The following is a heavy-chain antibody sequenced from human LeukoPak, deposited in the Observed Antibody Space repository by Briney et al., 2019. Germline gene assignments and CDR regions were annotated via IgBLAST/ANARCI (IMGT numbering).Heavy chain of an antibody. Sequence: SETLSLTCAVSGYSISSGYYWGWIRQPPGKWLEWIGRIYQSGSTYYNPSLKSRVTISVDTSKNQFSLKLSSVTAADTAVYYCARSPGVVVRLDWFDPWGQGTLVTVSS. D-gene: IGHD2-2*01. J-gene: IGHJ5*02. V-gene: IGHV4-38-2*01. CDR1: GYSISSGYY. CDR3: ARSPGVVVRLDWFDP. CDR2: IYQSGST.